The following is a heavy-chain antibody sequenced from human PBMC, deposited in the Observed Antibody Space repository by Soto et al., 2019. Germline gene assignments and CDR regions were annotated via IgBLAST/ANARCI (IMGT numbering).Heavy chain of an antibody. CDR1: GFSLSSTRMA. Sequence: QITLKESGPPLVKPTQPLTLTCTFSGFSLSSTRMAVGWIRQPPGKALEWLALIYWDDDKRYSPFLKSRLTITKDTSKNQVVLTMSNMDPVDTARYYCAHIVVAGLGYYLDYWGQGTLVTVSS. CDR3: AHIVVAGLGYYLDY. J-gene: IGHJ4*02. CDR2: IYWDDDK. D-gene: IGHD6-19*01. V-gene: IGHV2-5*02.